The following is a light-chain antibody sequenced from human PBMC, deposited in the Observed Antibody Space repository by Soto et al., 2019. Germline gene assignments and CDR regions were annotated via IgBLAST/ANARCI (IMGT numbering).Light chain of an antibody. Sequence: QSALTQPASVSGSPGQSITISCTGSSSDVEANKLVSWYQQHAGTAPRLVIYEDISRPSGISSRFSGSKSGSTASLTISGLRAEDEAAYYCCSYVDHRKFVFGGGTQLTVL. V-gene: IGLV2-23*01. CDR1: SSDVEANKL. J-gene: IGLJ7*01. CDR3: CSYVDHRKFV. CDR2: EDI.